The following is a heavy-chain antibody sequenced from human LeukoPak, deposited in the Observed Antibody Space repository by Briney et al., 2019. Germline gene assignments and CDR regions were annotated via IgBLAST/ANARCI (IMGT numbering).Heavy chain of an antibody. V-gene: IGHV3-23*01. D-gene: IGHD4/OR15-4a*01. Sequence: GGSRRLSCAASGFTFSRYAMSWVRQAPGKGLEWISTINGNGGSTFYADSVKGRFTISRDNSKNTLYLQMNSLRAEDTAVYYCAKKSPDYNWFDPWGQGTLVTVSS. J-gene: IGHJ5*02. CDR3: AKKSPDYNWFDP. CDR2: INGNGGST. CDR1: GFTFSRYA.